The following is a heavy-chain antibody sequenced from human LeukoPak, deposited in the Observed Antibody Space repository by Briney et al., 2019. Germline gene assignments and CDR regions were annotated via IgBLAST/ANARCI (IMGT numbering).Heavy chain of an antibody. D-gene: IGHD2/OR15-2a*01. J-gene: IGHJ4*02. CDR3: ARSMGGYFYDPRASDY. V-gene: IGHV3-53*01. CDR2: IYSGGST. Sequence: PGGSLRLSCAASGFTVSSNYMSWVRQAPGKGLEWVSVIYSGGSTYYADSVKGRFTISRDNAKNSLYLQMNSLRAEDTAVYYCARSMGGYFYDPRASDYWGQGTLVTVSS. CDR1: GFTVSSNY.